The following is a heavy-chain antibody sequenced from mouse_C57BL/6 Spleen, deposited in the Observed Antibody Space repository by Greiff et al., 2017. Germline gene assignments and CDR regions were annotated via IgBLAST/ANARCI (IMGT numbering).Heavy chain of an antibody. CDR3: ARHSSFWYFDV. CDR1: GFTFSSYG. Sequence: EVQLMESGGDLVKPGGSLKLSCAASGFTFSSYGMSWVRQTPDKRLEWVATISSGGSYTYYPDSVKGRFTISRDNAKNTRYLQMSSLKSEDTALYYCARHSSFWYFDVWGTGTTVTVSS. CDR2: ISSGGSYT. D-gene: IGHD3-1*01. J-gene: IGHJ1*03. V-gene: IGHV5-6*01.